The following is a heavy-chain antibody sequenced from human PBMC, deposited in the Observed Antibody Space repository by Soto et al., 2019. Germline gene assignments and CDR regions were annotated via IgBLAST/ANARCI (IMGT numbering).Heavy chain of an antibody. CDR1: GFTFSSYA. V-gene: IGHV3-23*01. D-gene: IGHD6-19*01. J-gene: IGHJ6*02. CDR2: ISGSGGST. CDR3: AKDPDGGASPYSSGWSPYGMDV. Sequence: EVQLLESGGGLVQPGGSLRLSCAASGFTFSSYAMSWVRQAPGKGLEWVSAISGSGGSTYYADSVKGRFTISRDNSKNTLYLQINSLRAEDTAVYYCAKDPDGGASPYSSGWSPYGMDVWGQGTTVTVSS.